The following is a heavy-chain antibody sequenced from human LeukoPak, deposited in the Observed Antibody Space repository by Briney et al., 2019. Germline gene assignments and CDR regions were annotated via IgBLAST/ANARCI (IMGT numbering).Heavy chain of an antibody. CDR2: IHPRSGET. CDR1: GYTFTGYY. V-gene: IGHV1-2*02. Sequence: GESLKISCKGSGYTFTGYYIHWVRQAPGQGLEWMGWIHPRSGETNYAYKFRGRVTMTRDTSISTTYMDLGSLGSDDTAVYYCARDGKYGTGSWGCFDYWGQGTLVTVSS. J-gene: IGHJ4*02. D-gene: IGHD3-10*01. CDR3: ARDGKYGTGSWGCFDY.